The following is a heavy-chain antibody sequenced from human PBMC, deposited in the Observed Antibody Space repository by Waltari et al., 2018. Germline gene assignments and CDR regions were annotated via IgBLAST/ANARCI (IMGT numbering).Heavy chain of an antibody. J-gene: IGHJ4*02. CDR3: ARDPGDSSSWGYFDY. CDR2: IYYSGST. V-gene: IGHV4-59*11. CDR1: GGSISSHY. Sequence: QVQLQESGPGLVKPSETLSLTCPVSGGSISSHYWSWIRQPPGKGLEWIGYIYYSGSTNYNPSLKSRVTISVDTSKNQFSLKLSSVTAADTAVYYCARDPGDSSSWGYFDYWGQGTLVTVSS. D-gene: IGHD6-13*01.